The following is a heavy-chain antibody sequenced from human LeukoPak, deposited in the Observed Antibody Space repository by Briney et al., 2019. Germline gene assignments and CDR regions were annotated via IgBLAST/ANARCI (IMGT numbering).Heavy chain of an antibody. CDR1: GFTFSSYA. D-gene: IGHD3-16*02. J-gene: IGHJ4*02. V-gene: IGHV3-23*01. CDR3: AKDPAAYDYVWGSYRFGY. CDR2: ISGSGGST. Sequence: GGSLRLSCAASGFTFSSYAMRWVRQDPGEGPGWVSAISGSGGSTYYADSVKGRFTISRDNSKNTLYLQMNSLRAEDTAVYYCAKDPAAYDYVWGSYRFGYWGQGTLVTVSS.